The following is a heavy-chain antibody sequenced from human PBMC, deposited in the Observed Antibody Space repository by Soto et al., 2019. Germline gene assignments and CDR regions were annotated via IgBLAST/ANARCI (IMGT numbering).Heavy chain of an antibody. J-gene: IGHJ4*02. CDR2: IYYSGNT. Sequence: SETLSLTCTVSGGSISRSGFYWTWIRQHPGKGLEWIGYIYYSGNTDYNPSLKSRVTISIDTSKNQFSLKLSSVTAADTAVYYCVGDYGGNSGPDYFDYWGQGTLVTVSS. CDR1: GGSISRSGFY. CDR3: VGDYGGNSGPDYFDY. V-gene: IGHV4-31*03. D-gene: IGHD4-17*01.